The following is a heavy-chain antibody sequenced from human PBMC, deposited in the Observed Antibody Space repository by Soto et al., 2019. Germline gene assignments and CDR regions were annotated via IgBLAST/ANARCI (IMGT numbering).Heavy chain of an antibody. Sequence: GESLKISCKGSGYSFTSYWISWVRQMPGKGLEWMGRIDPSDSYTNYSPSFQGHVTISADKSISTAYLQWSSLKASDTAMYYCAGQALGGLGYYYYGMDVWGQGTTVTVSS. D-gene: IGHD1-26*01. J-gene: IGHJ6*02. CDR3: AGQALGGLGYYYYGMDV. CDR1: GYSFTSYW. CDR2: IDPSDSYT. V-gene: IGHV5-10-1*01.